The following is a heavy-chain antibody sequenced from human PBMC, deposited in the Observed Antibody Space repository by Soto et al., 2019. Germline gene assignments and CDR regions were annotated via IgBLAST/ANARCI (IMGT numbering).Heavy chain of an antibody. CDR3: ARARGSYALDY. CDR2: ISANNGNT. CDR1: GYTFTSYG. Sequence: QVQLVQSGAEVKKPGASVKVSCKASGYTFTSYGISWVRQAPGQGLEWMGWISANNGNTNYAQKLQGRVTMTTDTATKPAYMKLRSLRSDDTAVYYCARARGSYALDYWGQGTLVTVSS. D-gene: IGHD1-26*01. V-gene: IGHV1-18*01. J-gene: IGHJ4*02.